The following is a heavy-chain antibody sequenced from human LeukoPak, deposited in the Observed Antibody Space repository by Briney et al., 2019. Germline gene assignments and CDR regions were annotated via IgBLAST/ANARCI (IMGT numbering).Heavy chain of an antibody. J-gene: IGHJ5*02. V-gene: IGHV3-11*05. Sequence: GGSLRLSCAASGFXFSDYYITWIRQAPGKGLEWVSYISSSSSYTEYADSVKGRFTISRDNAKNSVYLQMNSLRADDTAVYYCAREGGYGSGRGWFDPWGQGTLVTVSS. CDR3: AREGGYGSGRGWFDP. D-gene: IGHD3-10*01. CDR1: GFXFSDYY. CDR2: ISSSSSYT.